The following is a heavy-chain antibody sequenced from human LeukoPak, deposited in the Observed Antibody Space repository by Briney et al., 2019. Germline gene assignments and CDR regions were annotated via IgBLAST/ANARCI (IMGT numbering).Heavy chain of an antibody. V-gene: IGHV4-30-2*01. CDR1: GGSISSGGYY. CDR3: AREWFGGHKDAFDI. Sequence: SETLSLTCTVYGGSISSGGYYWSWIRQPPGKGLEWIGYIYHSGSTYYNPSLKSRVTISVDRSKNQFSLKLSSVTAADTAVYYCAREWFGGHKDAFDIWGQGTMVTVSS. CDR2: IYHSGST. J-gene: IGHJ3*02. D-gene: IGHD3-10*01.